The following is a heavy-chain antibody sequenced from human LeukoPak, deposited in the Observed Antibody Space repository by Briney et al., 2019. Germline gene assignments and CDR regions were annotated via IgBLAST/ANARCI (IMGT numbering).Heavy chain of an antibody. CDR1: GGSISTSSYY. D-gene: IGHD5-24*01. Sequence: SETLSLTCTVSGGSISTSSYYWGWVRQPPGKGLEWIGNIFYSGSTYYNPSLKSRVTISVDTSKNQFSLKLSSVTAADTAVYYCARVKGATSYYYYYMDVWGKGTTVTVSS. CDR3: ARVKGATSYYYYYMDV. V-gene: IGHV4-39*07. J-gene: IGHJ6*03. CDR2: IFYSGST.